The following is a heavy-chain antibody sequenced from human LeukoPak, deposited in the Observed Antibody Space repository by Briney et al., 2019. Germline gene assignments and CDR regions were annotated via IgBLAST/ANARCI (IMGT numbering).Heavy chain of an antibody. CDR1: GGSFSGYY. D-gene: IGHD6-19*01. V-gene: IGHV4-34*01. J-gene: IGHJ4*02. CDR3: ARSGSGWPYYFDY. Sequence: SETLSLTCAVYGGSFSGYYWSWIRQPPGKGLEWIGEINHSGSTNYNPSLKSRVTISVDTSKNQFSLKLSSVTAADTAVYYCARSGSGWPYYFDYWGQGTLVTVSS. CDR2: INHSGST.